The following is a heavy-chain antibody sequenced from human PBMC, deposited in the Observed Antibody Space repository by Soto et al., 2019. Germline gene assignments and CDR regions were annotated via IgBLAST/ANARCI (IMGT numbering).Heavy chain of an antibody. CDR3: ARSYGDLPDC. V-gene: IGHV4-59*08. CDR2: IYYSGST. D-gene: IGHD4-17*01. J-gene: IGHJ4*02. Sequence: QVQLQESGPGLVKPSETLSLNCSVSGGSIGTYFWGWIRQPPGKGLEWIGHIYYSGSTSYNPSLRSRFTISLDTSKNQFSLMLRSVSAADTAVYYCARSYGDLPDCWGQGTLVTVSS. CDR1: GGSIGTYF.